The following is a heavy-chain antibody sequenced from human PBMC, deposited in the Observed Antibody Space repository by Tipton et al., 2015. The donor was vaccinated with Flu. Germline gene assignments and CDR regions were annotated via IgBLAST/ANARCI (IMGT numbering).Heavy chain of an antibody. CDR2: ISYRSSST. V-gene: IGHV3-21*01. J-gene: IGHJ4*02. CDR1: GFPFSTYS. CDR3: ARVSREYSGYDPKFSDY. Sequence: SLRLSCAASGFPFSTYSMNWVRQAPGKGLEWVSSISYRSSSTYYADSVKGRFTISRDNAKNSVYLQMNSLRAEDTAVYFCARVSREYSGYDPKFSDYWGQGTLVTVSS. D-gene: IGHD5-12*01.